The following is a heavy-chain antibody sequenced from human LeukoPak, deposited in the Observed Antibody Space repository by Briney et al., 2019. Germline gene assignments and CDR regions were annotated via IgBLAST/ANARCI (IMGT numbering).Heavy chain of an antibody. D-gene: IGHD1-1*01. Sequence: PGGSLRLSCAASGFTFSSYWMHWVRQAPGKGLVWVSRISSDGSSTSYADSVKGRFTIFRDNAKNTLYLQMNSLGAEDTAVYYCARALPPSVNPPWKWGQGTQVTVSS. CDR2: ISSDGSST. J-gene: IGHJ4*02. CDR3: ARALPPSVNPPWK. CDR1: GFTFSSYW. V-gene: IGHV3-74*01.